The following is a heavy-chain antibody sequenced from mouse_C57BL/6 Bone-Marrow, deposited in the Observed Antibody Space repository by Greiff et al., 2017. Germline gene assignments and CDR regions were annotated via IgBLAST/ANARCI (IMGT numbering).Heavy chain of an antibody. V-gene: IGHV5-6*01. CDR2: ISSGGSYT. CDR1: GFTFSSYG. Sequence: EVMLVEPGGDLVKPGGSLKLSCAASGFTFSSYGMSWVRQTPDKRLEWVATISSGGSYTYYPDSVKGRFTISRDNAKNTLYLQMSSLKSEDTAMYYCARDYYFDYWGQGTTLTVSS. CDR3: ARDYYFDY. J-gene: IGHJ2*01.